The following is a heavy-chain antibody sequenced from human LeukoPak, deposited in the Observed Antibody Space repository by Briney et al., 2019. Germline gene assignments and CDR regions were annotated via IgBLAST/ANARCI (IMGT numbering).Heavy chain of an antibody. CDR3: ARVPYCFNGICYTHYYFDY. CDR2: IWYDGSNK. J-gene: IGHJ4*02. Sequence: SCKASGYTFTSYGMHWVRQAPGKGLEWVAVIWYDGSNKYYADSVKGRFTISRDNSKNTLYLQMNSLRAEDTAVYYCARVPYCFNGICYTHYYFDYWGQGTLVTVSS. CDR1: GYTFTSYG. V-gene: IGHV3-33*01. D-gene: IGHD2-8*01.